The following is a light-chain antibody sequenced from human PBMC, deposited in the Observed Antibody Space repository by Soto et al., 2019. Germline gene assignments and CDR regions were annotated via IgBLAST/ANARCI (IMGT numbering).Light chain of an antibody. CDR3: QQYCRSPWT. Sequence: DIVMTQSPDSLAVSLGERATINCKSSQRVLYSSSNKNYLAWYQQKPGQPPKLLIYWASTRESGVPDRFSGSGSGTDFTLAISSLQAEDVAVYYCQQYCRSPWTFGQVTKVGIK. V-gene: IGKV4-1*01. CDR1: QRVLYSSSNKNY. J-gene: IGKJ1*01. CDR2: WAS.